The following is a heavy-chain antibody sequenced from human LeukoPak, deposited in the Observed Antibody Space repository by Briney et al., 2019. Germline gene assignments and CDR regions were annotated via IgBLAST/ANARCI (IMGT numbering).Heavy chain of an antibody. D-gene: IGHD5-24*01. CDR2: IYYSGST. CDR1: GGSISSYY. Sequence: SETLSLTCTVSGGSISSYYWSWIRQPPGKGLEWIGYIYYSGSTNYNPSLKSRVTISVDTSKNQFSLKLSSVTAADTAVYYCARATRDGYNSYYYYYYMDVWGKGTTVTVSS. CDR3: ARATRDGYNSYYYYYYMDV. V-gene: IGHV4-59*01. J-gene: IGHJ6*03.